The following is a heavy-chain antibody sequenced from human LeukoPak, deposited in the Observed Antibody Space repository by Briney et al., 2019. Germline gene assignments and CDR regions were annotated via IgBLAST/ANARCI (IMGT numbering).Heavy chain of an antibody. V-gene: IGHV3-7*01. Sequence: PGGSLRLSCAASGFTFSSYWTSWVRQAPGKGLEWVANVKQDGSEKYYVDSVKGRFTISRDNAKNSLYLQMNSLRAEDTAVYYCARGCSVGNNCPFGYWGQGTLVTVSS. CDR1: GFTFSSYW. D-gene: IGHD2-15*01. J-gene: IGHJ4*02. CDR2: VKQDGSEK. CDR3: ARGCSVGNNCPFGY.